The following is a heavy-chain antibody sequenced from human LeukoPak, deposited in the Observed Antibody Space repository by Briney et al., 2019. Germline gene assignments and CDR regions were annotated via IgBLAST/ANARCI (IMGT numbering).Heavy chain of an antibody. Sequence: GASVRVSCKASGYTFTSYGISWVRQAPGQGLEWMGWSSAYNGNRNYAQNFQGRVTMTADTSTRTAYMELRSLRSDDTAVYYCARAGGWAREDYKGEAFDIWGQGTKVTVSS. CDR2: SSAYNGNR. V-gene: IGHV1-18*01. D-gene: IGHD6-19*01. CDR3: ARAGGWAREDYKGEAFDI. CDR1: GYTFTSYG. J-gene: IGHJ3*02.